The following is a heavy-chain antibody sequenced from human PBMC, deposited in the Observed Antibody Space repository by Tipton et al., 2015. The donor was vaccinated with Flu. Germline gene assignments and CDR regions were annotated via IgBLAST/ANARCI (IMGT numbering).Heavy chain of an antibody. D-gene: IGHD3-10*01. Sequence: TLSLTCTVSGYSISSGYYWGWIRQPPGKGLEWIGSIYHSGSVNYNPSLRGRVTIAGDTSRNHFSLQLTSVTAADTAVYFCARSPSYSGSGIYPYYFDDWGQGTLVTVAS. CDR1: GYSISSGYY. J-gene: IGHJ4*02. V-gene: IGHV4-38-2*02. CDR3: ARSPSYSGSGIYPYYFDD. CDR2: IYHSGSV.